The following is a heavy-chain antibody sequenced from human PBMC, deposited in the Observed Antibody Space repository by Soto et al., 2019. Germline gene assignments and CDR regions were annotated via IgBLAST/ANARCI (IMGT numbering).Heavy chain of an antibody. CDR2: ITSSSSYT. Sequence: QVQLVESGGGLVKPGGSLRLSCAASGFTFSDYYMTWIRQAPGKGLEWVSYITSSSSYTNYADSVKGRFTISRDNAKSPLYLETNSLRAEDTAVYYCAASHGGYWFDPWGRGTLVTVSS. V-gene: IGHV3-11*05. J-gene: IGHJ5*02. D-gene: IGHD3-10*01. CDR3: AASHGGYWFDP. CDR1: GFTFSDYY.